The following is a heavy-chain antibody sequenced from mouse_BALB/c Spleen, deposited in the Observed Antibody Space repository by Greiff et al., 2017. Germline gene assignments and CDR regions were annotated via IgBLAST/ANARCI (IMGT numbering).Heavy chain of an antibody. J-gene: IGHJ2*01. CDR3: ARSGDYYGYDY. CDR2: ISSGSSTI. D-gene: IGHD1-2*01. CDR1: GFTFSSFG. V-gene: IGHV5-17*02. Sequence: DVKLVESGGGLVQPGGSRKLSCAASGFTFSSFGMHWVRQAPEKGLEWVAYISSGSSTIYYADTVKGRFTISRDNPKNTLFLQMTSLRSEDTAMYYCARSGDYYGYDYWGQGTTLTVSS.